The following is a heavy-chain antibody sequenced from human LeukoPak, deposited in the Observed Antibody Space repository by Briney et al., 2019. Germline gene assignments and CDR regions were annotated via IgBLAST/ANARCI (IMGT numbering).Heavy chain of an antibody. Sequence: SETLSLTCTVSGGSISSYYWSWIRQPAGKGLEWIVRIYSRESIFYNPSLKSRVTVSVDTSKNQFSLKVRSVTAADTAVYYCARVDRDYYGMDVWGQGTTVTVSS. J-gene: IGHJ6*02. CDR2: IYSRESI. CDR1: GGSISSYY. D-gene: IGHD3-10*01. V-gene: IGHV4-4*07. CDR3: ARVDRDYYGMDV.